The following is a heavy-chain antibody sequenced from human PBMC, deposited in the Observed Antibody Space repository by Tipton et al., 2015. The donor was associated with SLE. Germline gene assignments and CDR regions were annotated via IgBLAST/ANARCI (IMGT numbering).Heavy chain of an antibody. J-gene: IGHJ4*02. V-gene: IGHV1-69*01. Sequence: QSGPEVKKPGSSVKVSCKASGGTFSSYAISWVRQAPGQGLEWMGGIIPIFGTANYAQKFQGRVTITADESTSTAYMELSSLRSEDTAVDYCAREPLYSVTYLGYFDYWGQGTLVTVSS. CDR1: GGTFSSYA. CDR2: IIPIFGTA. D-gene: IGHD5/OR15-5a*01. CDR3: AREPLYSVTYLGYFDY.